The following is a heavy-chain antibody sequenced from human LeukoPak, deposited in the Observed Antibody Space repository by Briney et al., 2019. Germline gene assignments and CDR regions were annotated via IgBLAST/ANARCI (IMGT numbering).Heavy chain of an antibody. V-gene: IGHV4-59*01. CDR2: IYYSGST. Sequence: SETLSLTCTVSGGSISSYYWSWIRQPPGKGLEWIGYIYYSGSTNYNPSLKSRVTISVDTSKNQFSLKLSSVTAADTAVYYCARIEMATINFDYWGQGTLVTVSS. CDR1: GGSISSYY. CDR3: ARIEMATINFDY. J-gene: IGHJ4*02. D-gene: IGHD5-24*01.